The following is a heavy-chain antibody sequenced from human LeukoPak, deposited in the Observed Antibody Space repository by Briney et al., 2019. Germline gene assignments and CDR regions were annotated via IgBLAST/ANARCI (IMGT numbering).Heavy chain of an antibody. V-gene: IGHV3-48*03. D-gene: IGHD4-17*01. J-gene: IGHJ3*02. CDR2: ISSSGSTI. CDR1: GFTFSSYE. Sequence: GGSLRLTCAASGFTFSSYEMNWVRQAPGKGLEWISYISSSGSTIYYADSVKGRFIISRNNAKNSLFLQMNSLRAEDTAVYYCGSCLLRCPGAFYIWGQGTMVTVS. CDR3: GSCLLRCPGAFYI.